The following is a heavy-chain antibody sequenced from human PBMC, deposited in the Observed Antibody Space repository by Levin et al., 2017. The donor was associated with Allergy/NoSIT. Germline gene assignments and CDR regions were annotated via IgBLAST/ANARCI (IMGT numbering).Heavy chain of an antibody. V-gene: IGHV3-30-3*01. CDR2: ISYDGSNK. Sequence: GGSLRLSCAASGFTFSSYAMHWVRQAPGQGLEWVAVISYDGSNKYYADSVKGRFTISRDNSKNTLYLQMNSLRAEDTAVYYCARPYSSGWVGDLDYWGQGTLVTVSS. J-gene: IGHJ4*02. CDR3: ARPYSSGWVGDLDY. CDR1: GFTFSSYA. D-gene: IGHD6-19*01.